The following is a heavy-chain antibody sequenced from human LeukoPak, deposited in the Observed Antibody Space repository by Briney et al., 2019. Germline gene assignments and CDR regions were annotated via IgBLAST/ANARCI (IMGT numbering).Heavy chain of an antibody. V-gene: IGHV1-8*01. CDR2: MNHNRGNT. CDR3: ARGHIVEDILTGYPRGYYYYGMDV. D-gene: IGHD3-9*01. Sequence: ASVKVSCKASGYTFTSYDINWVRQATGQGLEWMGWMNHNRGNTGYAQKFQGRVTMTRNTSISTAYMELSSLRSEDTAVYYCARGHIVEDILTGYPRGYYYYGMDVWGQGTTVTVSS. J-gene: IGHJ6*02. CDR1: GYTFTSYD.